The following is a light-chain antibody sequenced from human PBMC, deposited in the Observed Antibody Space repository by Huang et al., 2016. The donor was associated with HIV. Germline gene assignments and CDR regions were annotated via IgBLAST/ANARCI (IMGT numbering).Light chain of an antibody. CDR2: WAS. CDR3: QQYYSSPQT. J-gene: IGKJ1*01. V-gene: IGKV4-1*01. CDR1: QSVYSSSTSKDY. Sequence: DIIMTQSPDSLAVSLGERATLNCRSSQSVYSSSTSKDYMAWFQQKPGQPPRLLLFWASTREAGVPARFSGSGSGTHFTLTLANLEAEDAAIYYCQQYYSSPQTFGQGTRVEVK.